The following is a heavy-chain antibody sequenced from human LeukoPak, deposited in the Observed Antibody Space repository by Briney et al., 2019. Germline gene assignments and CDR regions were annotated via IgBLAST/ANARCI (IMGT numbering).Heavy chain of an antibody. V-gene: IGHV4-34*01. D-gene: IGHD3-9*01. CDR3: ARGRGYYDTSNWFDP. CDR1: GGSFSGYY. J-gene: IGHJ5*02. Sequence: SETLSLTCAVYGGSFSGYYWSWIRQPPGKGLEWIGEINHSGSNNYNPSLKSRVTILVDTSKNQFSLKLSSVTAADTAVYYCARGRGYYDTSNWFDPWGQGTLVTVSS. CDR2: INHSGSN.